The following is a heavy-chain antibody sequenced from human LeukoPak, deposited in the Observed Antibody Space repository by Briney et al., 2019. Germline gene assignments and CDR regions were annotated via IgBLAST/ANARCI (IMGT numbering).Heavy chain of an antibody. Sequence: PGGSLRLSCAPSGFTFSNAWMSWARQAPGKGLEWVGRIKSKTDGGTTDYAAPVKGRFTISRDDSKNTLYLQMNSLKTEDTAVYYCQANYYDSSGYYYSYWGQGTLVTVSS. V-gene: IGHV3-15*01. CDR1: GFTFSNAW. CDR3: QANYYDSSGYYYSY. CDR2: IKSKTDGGTT. D-gene: IGHD3-22*01. J-gene: IGHJ4*02.